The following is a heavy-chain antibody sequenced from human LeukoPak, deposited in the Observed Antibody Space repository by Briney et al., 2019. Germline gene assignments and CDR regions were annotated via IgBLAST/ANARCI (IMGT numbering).Heavy chain of an antibody. D-gene: IGHD6-13*01. CDR1: GGSISSYY. CDR3: ARVTGYMTEDYFDY. J-gene: IGHJ4*02. CDR2: IYYSGST. V-gene: IGHV4-59*01. Sequence: SETLSLTCTVSGGSISSYYWSWIRQPPGRGLEWIGYIYYSGSTYYNPSLKSRVTISVDTSKNQFSLRLSSVTAADTAVYYCARVTGYMTEDYFDYWGQGTLITVSS.